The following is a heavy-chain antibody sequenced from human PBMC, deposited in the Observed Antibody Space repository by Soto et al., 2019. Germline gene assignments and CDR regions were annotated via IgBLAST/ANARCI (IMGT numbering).Heavy chain of an antibody. V-gene: IGHV4-34*01. CDR2: INHSGST. D-gene: IGHD2-15*01. J-gene: IGHJ6*03. CDR1: GGSFSGYY. Sequence: SETLSLTCAVYGGSFSGYYWSWIRQPPGKGLEWIGEINHSGSTNYNPSLKSRVTISVDTSKNQFSLKLSSVTAADTAVYYCAREVVRGHYYYPYMDVWGKGTTVTVSS. CDR3: AREVVRGHYYYPYMDV.